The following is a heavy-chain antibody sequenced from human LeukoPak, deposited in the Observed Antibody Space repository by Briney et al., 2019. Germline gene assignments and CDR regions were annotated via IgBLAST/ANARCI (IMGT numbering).Heavy chain of an antibody. CDR3: VLRGAYGAFDI. CDR1: GFTFSSYG. CDR2: ISYDGSNK. V-gene: IGHV3-30*03. Sequence: GGSLTLSCAASGFTFSSYGMQWVRQAPGKGRVGGAVISYDGSNKYYEDSVKGRFTISRDNSKNTLYLQMNSLRAEDTAVYYCVLRGAYGAFDIWGQGTMVTVSS. J-gene: IGHJ3*02. D-gene: IGHD1-26*01.